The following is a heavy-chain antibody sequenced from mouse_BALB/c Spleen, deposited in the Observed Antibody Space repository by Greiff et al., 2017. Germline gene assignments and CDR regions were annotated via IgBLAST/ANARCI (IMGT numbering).Heavy chain of an antibody. D-gene: IGHD2-4*01. Sequence: EVKLVESGGGLVQPGGSLRLSCATSGFTFTDYYMSWVRQPPGKALEWLGFIRNKANGYTTEYSASVKGRFTISSDNTQSILYLQMNTLRAEDSAAYYCAREEDDYDRGDWFAYWGQGTLVTVSA. CDR2: IRNKANGYTT. V-gene: IGHV7-3*02. CDR1: GFTFTDYY. J-gene: IGHJ3*01. CDR3: AREEDDYDRGDWFAY.